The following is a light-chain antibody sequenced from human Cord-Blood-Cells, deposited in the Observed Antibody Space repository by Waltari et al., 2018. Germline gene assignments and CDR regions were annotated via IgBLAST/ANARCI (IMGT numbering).Light chain of an antibody. Sequence: EIVMTQSPATLSVSPGEGATLSCRASQSVSSNLAWYQQKPGQAPRLLIYGAYTRATGIPARFSGSGSETDFTLTISSLKSEDFAVYDCQQYNNWPLTFGGGTKVEIK. V-gene: IGKV3-15*01. CDR1: QSVSSN. CDR3: QQYNNWPLT. CDR2: GAY. J-gene: IGKJ4*01.